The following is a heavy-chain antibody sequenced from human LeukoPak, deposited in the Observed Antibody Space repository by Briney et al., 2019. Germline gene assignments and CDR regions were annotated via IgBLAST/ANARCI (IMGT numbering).Heavy chain of an antibody. CDR3: ARDRGDGYNQSPHY. Sequence: ASVKVSCKASGSTFCSYAISWVRQAPGQGLEWMGGIIPIFGTANYAQKFQGRVTITADESTSTAYMELSSLRSEDTAVYYCARDRGDGYNQSPHYWGQGTLVTVSS. CDR1: GSTFCSYA. V-gene: IGHV1-69*13. CDR2: IIPIFGTA. J-gene: IGHJ4*02. D-gene: IGHD5-24*01.